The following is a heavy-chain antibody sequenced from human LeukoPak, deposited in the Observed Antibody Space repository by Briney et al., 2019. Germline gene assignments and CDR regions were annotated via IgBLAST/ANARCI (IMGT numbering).Heavy chain of an antibody. CDR2: ISGSGGST. Sequence: GGSLTLSCAASGFTFSSYAMSWVRQAPGKGLEWVSAISGSGGSTYYADSVKGRFTISRDNSKSTLYLQMNSLRAEDAAVYYCAKTIVPTRNYDYYYGMDVWGQGTTVTVSS. V-gene: IGHV3-23*01. D-gene: IGHD1-14*01. J-gene: IGHJ6*02. CDR1: GFTFSSYA. CDR3: AKTIVPTRNYDYYYGMDV.